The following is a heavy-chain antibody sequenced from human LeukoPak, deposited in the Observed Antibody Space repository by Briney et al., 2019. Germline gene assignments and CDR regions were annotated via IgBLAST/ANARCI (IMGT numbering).Heavy chain of an antibody. D-gene: IGHD2-15*01. V-gene: IGHV4-61*08. J-gene: IGHJ6*02. CDR3: ARVGGGIYNYYGMDV. CDR1: GGSISSGGYY. CDR2: IYYSGST. Sequence: SETLSVTCTVSGGSISSGGYYWTWIRQHPGKGLEWIGYIYYSGSTNYNPSLKSRVTISVDTSKNQFSLRLSSVTAGDTAVYYCARVGGGIYNYYGMDVWGQGTTVTVSS.